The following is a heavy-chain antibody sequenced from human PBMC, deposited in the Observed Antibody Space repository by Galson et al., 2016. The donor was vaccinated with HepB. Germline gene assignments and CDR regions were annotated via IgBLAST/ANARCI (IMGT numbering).Heavy chain of an antibody. CDR3: ARAYSSSLGYSAMDV. D-gene: IGHD6-6*01. V-gene: IGHV1-46*01. CDR2: INPRDGDT. J-gene: IGHJ6*02. CDR1: GYTFRSNK. Sequence: SCKASGYTFRSNKLRWVRQAPGQGLELMGTINPRDGDTDYAQKFRGRVTMTMDTSTTTIYMELGSLTSDDTALYYCARAYSSSLGYSAMDVWGQGTTVIVSS.